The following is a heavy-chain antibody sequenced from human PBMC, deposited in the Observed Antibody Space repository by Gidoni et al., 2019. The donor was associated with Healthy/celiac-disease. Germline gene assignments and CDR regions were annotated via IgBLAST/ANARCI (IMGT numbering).Heavy chain of an antibody. Sequence: QVHLVQSGAEVKKHGASVKVSCKASGYTFTSDGISWVRQAPGQGLEWMGWISAYNGNTNYAQKLQGRVTMTTDTSTSTAYMELRSLRSDDTAVYYCAREPNYYDSSGYPDYWGQGTLVTVSS. J-gene: IGHJ4*02. CDR3: AREPNYYDSSGYPDY. CDR2: ISAYNGNT. CDR1: GYTFTSDG. D-gene: IGHD3-22*01. V-gene: IGHV1-18*01.